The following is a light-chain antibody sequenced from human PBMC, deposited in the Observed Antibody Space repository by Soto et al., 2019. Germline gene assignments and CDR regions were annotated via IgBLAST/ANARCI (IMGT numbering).Light chain of an antibody. CDR2: SNN. Sequence: QAVVTQPPSASGTPGQRVTISCSGSSSNIGSNSVNWYQQLPGTAPKLLIYSNNQRPSGVPDRFSGSKSGTSASLAISGLHAEDADDYYCAAGDDSLNGPVFGGGTKLTVL. V-gene: IGLV1-44*01. CDR3: AAGDDSLNGPV. J-gene: IGLJ3*02. CDR1: SSNIGSNS.